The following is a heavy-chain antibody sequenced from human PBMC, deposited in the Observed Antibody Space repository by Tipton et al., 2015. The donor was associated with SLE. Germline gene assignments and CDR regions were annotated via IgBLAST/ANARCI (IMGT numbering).Heavy chain of an antibody. Sequence: SLRLSCAASGFTFSSYAMHWVRQAPGKGLEWMTFVRYDGSYKYYADSVKGRFTISRDNSKNTLYLQMNSLRAEDTAVYYCAKESPDYYYMDVWGKGTTVTVSS. CDR1: GFTFSSYA. CDR2: VRYDGSYK. CDR3: AKESPDYYYMDV. V-gene: IGHV3-30*02. J-gene: IGHJ6*03.